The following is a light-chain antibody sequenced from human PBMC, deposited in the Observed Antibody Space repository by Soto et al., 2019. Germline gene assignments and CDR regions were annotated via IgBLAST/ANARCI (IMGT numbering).Light chain of an antibody. J-gene: IGKJ5*01. CDR3: QQYGSSPPIT. Sequence: EIVLTQSPGTLSLSPGDRATLSCRASQSVSSTYIAWYQQKPGQAPRVLIHGASTRATGVPDRFSGSGSGTDFTLTITRLEPEDYAVYHFQQYGSSPPITFGQGTRLEIK. CDR1: QSVSSTY. CDR2: GAS. V-gene: IGKV3-20*01.